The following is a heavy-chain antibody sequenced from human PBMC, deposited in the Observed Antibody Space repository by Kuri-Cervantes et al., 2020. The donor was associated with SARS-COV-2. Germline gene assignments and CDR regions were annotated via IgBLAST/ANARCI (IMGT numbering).Heavy chain of an antibody. V-gene: IGHV1-2*02. CDR1: GYTFTSYY. Sequence: ASVKVSCKASGYTFTSYYMHWVRQAPGQGLEWMGWINPNSGGTNYAQKFQGRVTMTRDTSISTAYMELSRLRSDDTAVYYCARAFGSWNSNSYYFDYWGQGTLVTVSS. J-gene: IGHJ4*02. D-gene: IGHD1-7*01. CDR2: INPNSGGT. CDR3: ARAFGSWNSNSYYFDY.